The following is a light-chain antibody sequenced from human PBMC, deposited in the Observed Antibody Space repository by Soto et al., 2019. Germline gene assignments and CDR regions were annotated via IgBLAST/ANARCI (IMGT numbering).Light chain of an antibody. CDR2: AAS. V-gene: IGKV3-20*01. J-gene: IGKJ1*01. CDR1: QSVTNNY. CDR3: QQNGNSITWT. Sequence: EVVLTQSPGTVSLSPGERATLSCRASQSVTNNYLAWYQQKAGQAPRLLIYAASSRATGIPDRFSGSGSGTDFTLSIIRLEAEDFAVYYCQQNGNSITWTFGQGTKVEIK.